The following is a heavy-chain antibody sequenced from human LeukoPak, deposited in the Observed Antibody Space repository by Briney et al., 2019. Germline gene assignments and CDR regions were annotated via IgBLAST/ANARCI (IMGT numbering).Heavy chain of an antibody. V-gene: IGHV1-18*04. CDR2: INTKSGDT. D-gene: IGHD3-22*01. CDR1: GYTLTYNN. J-gene: IGHJ3*02. CDR3: ARDGWYYYDSSGYAFDI. Sequence: ASVKVSCKASGYTLTYNNISWVRQAPGQGLEWMGWINTKSGDTNYARTLQGRVTMTTDTSGNTAYMELRSLRSDDTAVYYCARDGWYYYDSSGYAFDIWGQGTVVTVSS.